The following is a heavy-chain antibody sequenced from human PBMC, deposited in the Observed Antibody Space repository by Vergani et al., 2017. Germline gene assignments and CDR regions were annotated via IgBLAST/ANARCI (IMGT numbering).Heavy chain of an antibody. CDR1: GYTFTSYY. CDR2: INPSGGST. CDR3: ARDLLSGVRGVKSDY. D-gene: IGHD3-10*01. V-gene: IGHV1-46*03. Sequence: QVQLVQSGAEVKKPGASVKVSCKASGYTFTSYYMHWVRQAPGQGLGWMGIINPSGGSTSYAQKFQGRVTMTRDTSTSTVYMELSSLRSEDTAVYYCARDLLSGVRGVKSDYWGQGTLVTVSS. J-gene: IGHJ4*02.